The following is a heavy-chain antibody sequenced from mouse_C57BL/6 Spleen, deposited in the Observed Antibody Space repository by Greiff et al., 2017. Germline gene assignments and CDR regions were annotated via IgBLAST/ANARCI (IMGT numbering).Heavy chain of an antibody. CDR3: PRNWDGGFAY. J-gene: IGHJ3*01. CDR2: IHPNSGST. V-gene: IGHV1-64*01. D-gene: IGHD4-1*01. CDR1: GYTFTSYW. Sequence: QVQLQQPGAELVKPGASVKLSCKASGYTFTSYWMHWVKQRPGQGLEWIGMIHPNSGSTNYNEKFKSKATLTVDKSSSTAYMQLSSLTSEDSAFYYRPRNWDGGFAYWGQGTLVTVSA.